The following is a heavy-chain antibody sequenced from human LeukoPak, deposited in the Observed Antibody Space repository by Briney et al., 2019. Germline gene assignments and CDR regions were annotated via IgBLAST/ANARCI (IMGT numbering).Heavy chain of an antibody. Sequence: SETLSLTCAVYGGASSGYYGTWMRQAPGKELEWIGEIDHQGSTNYNPSPKSRVTISVDTSKSQFSLRLSSVTAADTAVYYCAWTRDGYLRYWGQGTLVSVSS. CDR1: GGASSGYY. J-gene: IGHJ4*02. V-gene: IGHV4-34*01. CDR3: AWTRDGYLRY. D-gene: IGHD5-24*01. CDR2: IDHQGST.